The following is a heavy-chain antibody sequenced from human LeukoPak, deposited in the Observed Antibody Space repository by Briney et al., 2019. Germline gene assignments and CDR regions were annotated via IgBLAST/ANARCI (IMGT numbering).Heavy chain of an antibody. J-gene: IGHJ6*02. V-gene: IGHV3-53*01. CDR2: IFSGGTT. CDR3: AREGNYYDMDV. CDR1: GFTVSSNY. Sequence: PAGSLRLSCAASGFTVSSNYMSWVRQAPGKGLEWVSVIFSGGTTYYADSLKGRFTISRDNSKNTLYLQMNSLRAEDTAVYYCAREGNYYDMDVWGQGATVTVSS.